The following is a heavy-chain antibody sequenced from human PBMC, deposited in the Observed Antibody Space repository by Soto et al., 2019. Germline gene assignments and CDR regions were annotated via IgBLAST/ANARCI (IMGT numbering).Heavy chain of an antibody. Sequence: EVQLVESGGGLVQPGGSLRLSCAASGFTFSLYSMSWVRQAPGKGLEWVSYISRSSTGIHYADSVKGRFTISRDDATNSMHLQMNRLRDGDTAVYYCARAVTWGLDVWGQGTRVSISS. CDR1: GFTFSLYS. J-gene: IGHJ6*02. CDR3: ARAVTWGLDV. D-gene: IGHD3-10*01. V-gene: IGHV3-48*02. CDR2: ISRSSTGI.